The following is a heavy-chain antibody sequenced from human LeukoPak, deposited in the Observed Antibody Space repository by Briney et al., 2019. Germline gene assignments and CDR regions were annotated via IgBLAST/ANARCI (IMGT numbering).Heavy chain of an antibody. V-gene: IGHV3-23*01. Sequence: GGSLRLSCAASGFTYSSYEMNWVRQAPGKGLEWVSAISGSGGSTYYADSVKGRFTISRDNSKNTLYLQMNSLRAEDTAVYYCAKRQWELPDWGQGTLVTVSS. CDR1: GFTYSSYE. CDR3: AKRQWELPD. CDR2: ISGSGGST. J-gene: IGHJ4*02. D-gene: IGHD1-26*01.